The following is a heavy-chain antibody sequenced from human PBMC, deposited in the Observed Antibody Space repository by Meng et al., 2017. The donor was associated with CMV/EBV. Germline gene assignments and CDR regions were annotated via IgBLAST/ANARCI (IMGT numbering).Heavy chain of an antibody. V-gene: IGHV5-51*01. CDR2: IYPGDSDT. CDR3: ARLGRVPAAGVIYRGHWFDP. D-gene: IGHD2-2*01. J-gene: IGHJ5*02. CDR1: GYNFANSW. Sequence: KVSCKGSGYNFANSWIVWVRQMPGKGLEWMGIIYPGDSDTRYSPSFQGQVTISADKSISTAYLQWSSLKASDTAMYYCARLGRVPAAGVIYRGHWFDPWGQGTLVTVSS.